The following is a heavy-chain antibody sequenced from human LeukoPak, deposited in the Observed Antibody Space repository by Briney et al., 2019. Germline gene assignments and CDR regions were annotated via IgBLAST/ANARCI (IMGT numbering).Heavy chain of an antibody. CDR1: GFTFSSYW. CDR3: ARVVGYSYGYLDY. CDR2: ISSDGSST. J-gene: IGHJ4*02. D-gene: IGHD5-18*01. V-gene: IGHV3-74*01. Sequence: GGSLRLSCAASGFTFSSYWMHWVRQAPGKGLVWVSRISSDGSSTSYADSVKGRFTISRDNAQNTLYLQMNSLRAEDTAVYCCARVVGYSYGYLDYWGQGTLVTVSS.